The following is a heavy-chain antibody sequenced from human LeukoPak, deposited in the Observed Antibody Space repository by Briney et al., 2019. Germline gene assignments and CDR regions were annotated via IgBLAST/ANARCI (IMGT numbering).Heavy chain of an antibody. CDR2: IIPILGIA. Sequence: SVKVSCKASGGTFSSYAISWVRQAPGQGLEWMGRIIPILGIANYAQKFQGRVTITADKSTSTAYMELSSLRSEDTAVYYCARVSWLSSSWYFDYWGQGTLVTVSS. V-gene: IGHV1-69*04. D-gene: IGHD6-13*01. CDR3: ARVSWLSSSWYFDY. CDR1: GGTFSSYA. J-gene: IGHJ4*02.